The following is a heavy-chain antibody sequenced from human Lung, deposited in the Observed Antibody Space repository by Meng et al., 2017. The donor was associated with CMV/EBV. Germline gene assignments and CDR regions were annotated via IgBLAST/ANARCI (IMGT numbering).Heavy chain of an antibody. CDR3: ARDSGGLYGSGSYYYYGLDV. CDR2: ISSSSSFK. V-gene: IGHV3-21*01. D-gene: IGHD3-10*01. Sequence: GGSXRLXCAASGFXFSNYGTNWVRQAPGKGLERLSSISSSSSFKDYADSVKGRFTISRDNAKNSLYLQMNNLRAEDTAVYYCARDSGGLYGSGSYYYYGLDVXGQGXTGTVSS. J-gene: IGHJ6*02. CDR1: GFXFSNYG.